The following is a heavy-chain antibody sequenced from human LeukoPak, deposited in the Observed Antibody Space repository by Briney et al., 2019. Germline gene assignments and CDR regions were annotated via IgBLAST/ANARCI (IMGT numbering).Heavy chain of an antibody. D-gene: IGHD3-3*01. V-gene: IGHV3-23*01. CDR1: GFTFSNYA. Sequence: GGSLRLSCTASGFTFSNYAMTWVRQAPGKGLEWVSAISGSDGSTYYADSVVGRFTISRDNSKNTLYLQMNSLRAEDTAVYFCANTFYDFWSGYIHYWGQGTLVTGSS. CDR2: ISGSDGST. CDR3: ANTFYDFWSGYIHY. J-gene: IGHJ4*02.